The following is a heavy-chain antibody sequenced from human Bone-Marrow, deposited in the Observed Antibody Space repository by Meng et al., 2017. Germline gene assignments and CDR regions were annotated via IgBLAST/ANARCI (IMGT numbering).Heavy chain of an antibody. CDR1: GGSFSGYY. J-gene: IGHJ4*02. Sequence: QVQLQQWGAGLLKPSETLSLTWAVYGGSFSGYYWSWIRQTPGKGLEWIGEINHSGSTNYNPSLKSRVTISVDTSKNHISLKLTSVTAADTAVYYCARLAYDSSGYWFDYWGQGTLVTVSS. CDR2: INHSGST. CDR3: ARLAYDSSGYWFDY. V-gene: IGHV4-34*01. D-gene: IGHD3-22*01.